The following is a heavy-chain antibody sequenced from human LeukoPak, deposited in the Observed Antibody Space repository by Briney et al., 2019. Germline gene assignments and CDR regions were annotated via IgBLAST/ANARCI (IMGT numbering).Heavy chain of an antibody. D-gene: IGHD2-15*01. V-gene: IGHV3-23*01. CDR2: ISGSGGST. J-gene: IGHJ3*02. CDR3: AKDTRAPIVVVVAATSAAGAFDI. CDR1: GFTFSSYA. Sequence: GGSLRLSCAASGFTFSSYAMSWVRQAPGKGLEWVSAISGSGGSTFYADSVKGRFTISRDNSKNTLYLQMNSLRAEDTAVYYCAKDTRAPIVVVVAATSAAGAFDIWGQGTMVTVSS.